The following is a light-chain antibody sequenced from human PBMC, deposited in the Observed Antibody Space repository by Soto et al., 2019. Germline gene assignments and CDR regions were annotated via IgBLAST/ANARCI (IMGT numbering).Light chain of an antibody. CDR2: GDS. V-gene: IGLV1-40*01. CDR1: SSNIGAGYH. Sequence: QSVLTQPPSVSGAPGQRVTISCTGSSSNIGAGYHVHWYQHLPGAAPKLLIFGDSNRPSGVPDRFSGSKSGTSASLAITGLQADDEADYYCQSSDSRLSGSDVFGTGTKVTVL. CDR3: QSSDSRLSGSDV. J-gene: IGLJ1*01.